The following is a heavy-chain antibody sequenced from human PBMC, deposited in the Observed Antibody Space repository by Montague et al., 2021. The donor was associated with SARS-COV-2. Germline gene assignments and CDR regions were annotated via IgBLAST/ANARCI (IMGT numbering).Heavy chain of an antibody. D-gene: IGHD2-2*01. CDR1: GGSIRSSDNY. CDR3: ARVPYRLLFVPRYYGMDV. V-gene: IGHV4-31*03. Sequence: TLSLTCTVSGGSIRSSDNYWSWIRQHPGKGLEWIGYIYSSGTTYYNPSLRSRVTISVDASKKQFSLKLSSATAADTAVYYCARVPYRLLFVPRYYGMDVWGQGTTVTVS. J-gene: IGHJ6*02. CDR2: IYSSGTT.